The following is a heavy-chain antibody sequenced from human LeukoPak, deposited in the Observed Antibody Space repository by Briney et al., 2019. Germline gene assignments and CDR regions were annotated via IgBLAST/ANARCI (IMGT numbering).Heavy chain of an antibody. CDR1: GFTVSSNY. CDR3: AAEVSPKVFDY. CDR2: IYSGGST. J-gene: IGHJ4*02. Sequence: GGSLRLSCAASGFTVSSNYMSWVRQAPGKGLEWVSVIYSGGSTYYADSVKGRFTISRDNANSLLFLQMNSLRPDDTAVYFCAAEVSPKVFDYRGQGTLVTVSS. V-gene: IGHV3-66*01.